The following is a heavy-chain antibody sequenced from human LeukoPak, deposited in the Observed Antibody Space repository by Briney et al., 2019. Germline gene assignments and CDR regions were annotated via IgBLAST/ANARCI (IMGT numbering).Heavy chain of an antibody. CDR2: MNPNSGNT. CDR3: VRGIVGALYAFDI. V-gene: IGHV1-8*03. J-gene: IGHJ3*02. CDR1: GYTFTSYD. Sequence: ASVKVSCKASGYTFTSYDINWVRQATGQGLEWMGWMNPNSGNTGYAQKFQGRVTITRNTSISTAYMELSSLRSEDTAVYYCVRGIVGALYAFDIWGQGTMVTVSS. D-gene: IGHD1-26*01.